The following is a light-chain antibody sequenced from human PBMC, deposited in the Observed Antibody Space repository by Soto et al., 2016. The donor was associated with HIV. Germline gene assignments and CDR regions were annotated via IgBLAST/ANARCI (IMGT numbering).Light chain of an antibody. CDR1: NLGNKY. Sequence: SYELTQPPSVAVSPGQTASITCSGDNLGNKYTCWYHQKPGQSPVLVVYQDDKRPSEIPARFSGSNSGNTATLTITATQTMDEADYYCQAWDNSTVVFGGGTKLTVL. CDR3: QAWDNSTVV. CDR2: QDD. V-gene: IGLV3-1*01. J-gene: IGLJ3*02.